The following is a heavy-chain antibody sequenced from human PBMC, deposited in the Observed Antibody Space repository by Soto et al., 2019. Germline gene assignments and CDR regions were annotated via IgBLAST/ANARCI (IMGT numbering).Heavy chain of an antibody. CDR2: ISAYNGNT. CDR3: ARDLVPGYTGFSDY. CDR1: GYTFSNYG. J-gene: IGHJ4*02. Sequence: QVQLVQSGAEVKKPGASVKVSCKTSGYTFSNYGINWVRQAPGQGLEWMGWISAYNGNTNFAQKLQGRVSLTTDTSSTTAYMELRSLTSDDTAVCYCARDLVPGYTGFSDYWGQGTLVTVSS. V-gene: IGHV1-18*01. D-gene: IGHD5-12*01.